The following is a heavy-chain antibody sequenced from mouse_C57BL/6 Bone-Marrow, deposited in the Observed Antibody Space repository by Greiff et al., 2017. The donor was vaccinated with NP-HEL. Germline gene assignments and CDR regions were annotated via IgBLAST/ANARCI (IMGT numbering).Heavy chain of an antibody. CDR3: ARSAWLLPYYFDY. CDR1: GYAFSSSW. CDR2: IYPGDGDT. J-gene: IGHJ2*01. Sequence: VQLQQSGPELVKPGASVKISCKASGYAFSSSWMNWVKQRPGKGLEWIGRIYPGDGDTNYNGKFKGKATLTADKSSSTAYMQLSSLTSEDSAVYFCARSAWLLPYYFDYWGQGTTLTVSS. D-gene: IGHD2-3*01. V-gene: IGHV1-82*01.